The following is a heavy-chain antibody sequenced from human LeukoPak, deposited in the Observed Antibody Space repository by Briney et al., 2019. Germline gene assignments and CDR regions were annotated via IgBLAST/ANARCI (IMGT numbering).Heavy chain of an antibody. D-gene: IGHD3-10*01. CDR3: ARDTVAGSGKSKDYYYYYGMDV. J-gene: IGHJ6*02. CDR2: ISSSGSTI. Sequence: GGSLRLSCAASGFTFSSYAMSWVRQAPGKGLEWVSYISSSGSTIYYADSVKGRFTISRDNAKNSLYLQMNSLRAEDTAVYYCARDTVAGSGKSKDYYYYYGMDVWGQGTTVTVSS. CDR1: GFTFSSYA. V-gene: IGHV3-48*03.